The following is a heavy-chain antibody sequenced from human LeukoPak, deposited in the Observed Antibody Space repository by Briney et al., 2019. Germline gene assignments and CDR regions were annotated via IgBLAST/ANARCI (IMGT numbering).Heavy chain of an antibody. J-gene: IGHJ3*02. CDR2: MNPNSGNT. D-gene: IGHD2-15*01. CDR3: ARDPIGYCSGGSCYSSPAFDI. Sequence: GASVKVSCKASGYTFTSYDINWVRQAPGQGLEWMGWMNPNSGNTGYAQKFQGRVTMTRNTSISTAYMELSSLRSEDTAVYYCARDPIGYCSGGSCYSSPAFDIWGQGTMVTVSS. V-gene: IGHV1-8*01. CDR1: GYTFTSYD.